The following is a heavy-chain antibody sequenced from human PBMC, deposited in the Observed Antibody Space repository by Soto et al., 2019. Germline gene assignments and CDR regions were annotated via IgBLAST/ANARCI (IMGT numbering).Heavy chain of an antibody. CDR3: ARDWVVPAAMYFDY. D-gene: IGHD2-2*01. V-gene: IGHV3-21*01. CDR1: GFTFSSYS. Sequence: EVQLVESGGGLVKPGGSLRLSCAASGFTFSSYSMNWVRQAPGKGLEWVSSISSSSSYIYYADSVKGRFTISRDNAKNSLYLQMNSLRAEDTAVYYCARDWVVPAAMYFDYWGQGTLVTVSS. CDR2: ISSSSSYI. J-gene: IGHJ4*02.